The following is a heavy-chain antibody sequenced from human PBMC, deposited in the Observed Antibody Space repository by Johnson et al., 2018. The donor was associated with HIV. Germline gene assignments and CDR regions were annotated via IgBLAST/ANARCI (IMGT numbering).Heavy chain of an antibody. V-gene: IGHV3-48*01. D-gene: IGHD2-21*02. CDR2: ISSSGSTI. CDR3: ARHPHIVVVTIIETTMNAFDI. J-gene: IGHJ3*02. CDR1: GFTFSSYA. Sequence: VQLVEYGGGVVQPGRSLRLSCAASGFTFSSYAMHWVRQAPGKGLEWVSYISSSGSTIYYADSVKGRFTISRDNSKNTLYLQMNSLRVEDTAVYYCARHPHIVVVTIIETTMNAFDIWGQGTMVTVSS.